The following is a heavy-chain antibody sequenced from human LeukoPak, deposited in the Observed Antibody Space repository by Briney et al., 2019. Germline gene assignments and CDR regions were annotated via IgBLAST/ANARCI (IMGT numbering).Heavy chain of an antibody. CDR1: GFTFSCYG. Sequence: GGSLRLSCAASGFTFSCYGMHWVRQAPGKGLEWVAFIRNDGTNKHYADSVKGRFTISRDNSKNTLYLQMNSLRAEDTAVYYCAKDLGILVSGSYYYYFDYWGQGTLVTVSS. CDR3: AKDLGILVSGSYYYYFDY. V-gene: IGHV3-30*02. J-gene: IGHJ4*02. D-gene: IGHD3-10*01. CDR2: IRNDGTNK.